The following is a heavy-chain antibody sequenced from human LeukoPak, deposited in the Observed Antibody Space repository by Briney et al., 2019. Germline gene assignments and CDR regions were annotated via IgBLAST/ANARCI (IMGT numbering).Heavy chain of an antibody. CDR3: AKSIIGYSSGWYPNFDY. J-gene: IGHJ4*02. CDR2: ISYDGSNK. CDR1: GFTFSSYA. V-gene: IGHV3-30-3*01. D-gene: IGHD6-19*01. Sequence: GRSLRLSCAASGFTFSSYAMHWVRQAPGKGLEWVAVISYDGSNKYYADSVKGRFTISRDNAKNSLYLQMNSLRAEDTAVYYCAKSIIGYSSGWYPNFDYWGQGTLVTVSS.